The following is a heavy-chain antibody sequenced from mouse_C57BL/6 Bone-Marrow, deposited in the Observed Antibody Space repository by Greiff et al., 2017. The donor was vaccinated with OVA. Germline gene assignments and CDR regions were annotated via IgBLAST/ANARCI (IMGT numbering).Heavy chain of an antibody. Sequence: QVQLQQSGAELVRPGASVKLSCTASGYTFTSYGISWVKQRTGQGLEWIGEIYPRSGNTYYTEKFKGKATLTADKSSSTAYMELRSLTSEDSAVYFCARLTDQAYYFDYWGQGTTLTVSS. CDR2: IYPRSGNT. J-gene: IGHJ2*01. V-gene: IGHV1-81*01. D-gene: IGHD3-2*02. CDR3: ARLTDQAYYFDY. CDR1: GYTFTSYG.